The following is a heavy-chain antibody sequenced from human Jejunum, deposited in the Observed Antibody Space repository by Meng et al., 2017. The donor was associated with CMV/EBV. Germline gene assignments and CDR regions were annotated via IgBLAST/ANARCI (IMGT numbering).Heavy chain of an antibody. CDR2: ISFDGSNK. V-gene: IGHV3-33*06. CDR3: AKDGFDSSGYWYYFDY. J-gene: IGHJ4*02. D-gene: IGHD3-22*01. CDR1: TFSTYG. Sequence: TFSTYGMHWVRQAPGKGLEWLAVISFDGSNKYYADSVKGRFTISRDNSKNTLYLQMNSLRAEDTAVYYCAKDGFDSSGYWYYFDYWGQGTLVTVSS.